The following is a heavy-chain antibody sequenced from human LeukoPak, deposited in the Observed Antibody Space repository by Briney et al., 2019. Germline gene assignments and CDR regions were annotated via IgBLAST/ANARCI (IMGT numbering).Heavy chain of an antibody. Sequence: GGSLRLSCAASGFTFSSYAMSWVRQAPGKGLEWVSAISGSGGSTYYADSVKGRFTISRDNSKNTLYLQMNSRRAEDTAVYYCAKGVRWFGPNDYFDYGGQGTLVTVSS. J-gene: IGHJ4*02. CDR2: ISGSGGST. CDR3: AKGVRWFGPNDYFDY. V-gene: IGHV3-23*01. CDR1: GFTFSSYA. D-gene: IGHD3-10*01.